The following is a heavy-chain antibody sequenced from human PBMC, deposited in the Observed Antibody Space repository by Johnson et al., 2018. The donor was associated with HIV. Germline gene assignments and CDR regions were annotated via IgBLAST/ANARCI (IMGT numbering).Heavy chain of an antibody. J-gene: IGHJ3*01. CDR3: ARDATPWGGDYVGYAFDL. Sequence: VQLVESGGGLVKPGGSLRLSCVASGFTFSAYNVAWIRQAPGKGLECLSYISSSGYSTYYTDSVKGRFCLSRDNARKSLSLQMNSLTVDDTAIYYCARDATPWGGDYVGYAFDLWGQGTKVTVSS. D-gene: IGHD4-17*01. CDR1: GFTFSAYN. V-gene: IGHV3-11*01. CDR2: ISSSGYST.